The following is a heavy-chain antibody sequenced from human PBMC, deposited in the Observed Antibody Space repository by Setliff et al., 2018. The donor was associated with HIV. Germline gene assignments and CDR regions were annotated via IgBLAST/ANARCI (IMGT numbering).Heavy chain of an antibody. V-gene: IGHV3-11*04. CDR2: ISRGGKTI. J-gene: IGHJ5*02. CDR3: VRDDSNGPNSLDP. CDR1: GFTFNDYY. Sequence: GGSLRLSCAASGFTFNDYYMSWIRQTPGKGLEWVSYISRGGKTIHYGDSVKGRFTISRDNSKDTLYLDLNSLRSEDTAVYYCVRDDSNGPNSLDPWGQGTLVTVSS. D-gene: IGHD2-8*01.